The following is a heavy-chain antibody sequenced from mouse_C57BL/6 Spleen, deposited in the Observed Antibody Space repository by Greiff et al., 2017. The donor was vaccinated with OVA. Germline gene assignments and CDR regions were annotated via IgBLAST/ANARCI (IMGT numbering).Heavy chain of an antibody. CDR3: TREGRAWFAY. CDR2: IDPETGGT. D-gene: IGHD3-3*01. J-gene: IGHJ3*01. V-gene: IGHV1-15*01. Sequence: VKLMESGAELVRPGASVTLSCKASGYTFTDYEMHWVKQTPVHGLEWIGAIDPETGGTAYNQKFKGKAILTADKSSSTAYMELRSLTSEDSAVYYCTREGRAWFAYWGQGTLVTVSA. CDR1: GYTFTDYE.